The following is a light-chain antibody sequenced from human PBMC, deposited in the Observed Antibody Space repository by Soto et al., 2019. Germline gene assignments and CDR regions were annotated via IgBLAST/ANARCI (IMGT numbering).Light chain of an antibody. CDR3: QQYYSYPPYT. Sequence: AIRITQSPSSFSASTGDRVTITCRASQGISSYLAWYQQKPGKAPKLLIYAASTLQSGVPSRFSGSGSGTDFTLTISCLXSEDLATYYCQQYYSYPPYTFGQGTKVDIK. V-gene: IGKV1-8*01. CDR1: QGISSY. J-gene: IGKJ2*01. CDR2: AAS.